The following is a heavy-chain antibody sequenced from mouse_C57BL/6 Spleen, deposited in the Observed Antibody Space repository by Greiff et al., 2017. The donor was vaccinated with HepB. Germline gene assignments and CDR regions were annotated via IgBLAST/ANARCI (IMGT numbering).Heavy chain of an antibody. CDR2: IDPANGNT. V-gene: IGHV14-3*01. CDR3: ASDYYGSSYTFDY. D-gene: IGHD1-1*01. CDR1: GFNIKNTY. Sequence: VQLQQSVAELVRPGASVKLSCTASGFNIKNTYMHWVKQRPEQGLEWIGRIDPANGNTKYAPKFQGKATITADTSSNTAYLQLSSLTSAGTAIYYCASDYYGSSYTFDYWGQGTTLTVSS. J-gene: IGHJ2*01.